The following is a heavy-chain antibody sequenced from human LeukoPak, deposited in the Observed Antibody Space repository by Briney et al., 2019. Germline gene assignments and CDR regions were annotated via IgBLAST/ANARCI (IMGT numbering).Heavy chain of an antibody. CDR1: GFTFSSFA. Sequence: PGGSLRLSCAAPGFTFSSFALHWVRQTPGEGLEWVALISYDGSNEYYADSVKGRFTISRDNPKNTLNLQMNSLRAEDTAVYYCARSYCSGLSCYLFDHWGQGTLVAVSS. V-gene: IGHV3-30*04. J-gene: IGHJ4*02. CDR3: ARSYCSGLSCYLFDH. D-gene: IGHD2-15*01. CDR2: ISYDGSNE.